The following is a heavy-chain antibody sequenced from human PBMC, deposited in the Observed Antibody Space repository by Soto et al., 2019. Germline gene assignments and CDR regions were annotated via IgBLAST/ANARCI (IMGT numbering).Heavy chain of an antibody. J-gene: IGHJ4*02. V-gene: IGHV3-48*02. CDR2: ISSSSSTI. CDR1: GFTFSSYS. CDR3: ARGSPDYYDSSGIGVGVDY. Sequence: EVQLVESGGGLVQPGGSLRLSCAASGFTFSSYSMNWVRQAPGKGLEWVSYISSSSSTIYYADSVKGRFTISRDNAKNSLYLQMNSLRDEDTAVYYCARGSPDYYDSSGIGVGVDYWGQGTLVTVSS. D-gene: IGHD3-22*01.